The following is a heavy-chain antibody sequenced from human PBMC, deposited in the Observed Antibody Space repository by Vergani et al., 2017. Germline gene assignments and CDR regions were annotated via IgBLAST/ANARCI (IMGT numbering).Heavy chain of an antibody. D-gene: IGHD1-26*01. CDR2: ISYDGRNT. J-gene: IGHJ4*02. CDR3: ASCAYSGSYFGY. Sequence: QVQLVESGGGVVQPGRSLRLSCAASGFTLSSYAMHWARQAPGKGLAWVAVISYDGRNTYYADSVKCRFTISRDNSKNTLYLQMNSLRAEDTAVYYCASCAYSGSYFGYWGQGTLVTVSS. V-gene: IGHV3-30*04. CDR1: GFTLSSYA.